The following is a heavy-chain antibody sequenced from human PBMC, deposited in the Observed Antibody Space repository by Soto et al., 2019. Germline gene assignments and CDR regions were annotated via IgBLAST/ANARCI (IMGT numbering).Heavy chain of an antibody. J-gene: IGHJ6*02. D-gene: IGHD3-22*01. V-gene: IGHV4-34*01. CDR2: INHSASS. CDR1: GGSFTDYY. CDR3: ARGEYDSSGLYSWAPLGFDV. Sequence: QVQLRQWGAGLLKPSETLVLTCAVSGGSFTDYYWGWIRQSPGKGLEWIGEINHSASSTYNPSLASRVTILVDTSKKQFSLRLTSVTAADTAMYYCARGEYDSSGLYSWAPLGFDVWGQGPTVTVSS.